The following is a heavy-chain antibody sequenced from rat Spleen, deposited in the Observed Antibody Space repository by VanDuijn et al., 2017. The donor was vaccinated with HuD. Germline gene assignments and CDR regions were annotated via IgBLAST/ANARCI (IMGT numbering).Heavy chain of an antibody. V-gene: IGHV5-25*01. Sequence: EVQLVESGGGLVQPGGSMKLSCAASGLTFTNYDMAWVRQVPTKGLEWVASINYDDDTTYYRDSVKGRFTVSRDNAKSILYLQMDSLRSEDTASYYCVMDGGRFYWYFDFWGPGTVVTVSS. J-gene: IGHJ1*01. CDR3: VMDGGRFYWYFDF. D-gene: IGHD1-12*02. CDR2: INYDDDTT. CDR1: GLTFTNYD.